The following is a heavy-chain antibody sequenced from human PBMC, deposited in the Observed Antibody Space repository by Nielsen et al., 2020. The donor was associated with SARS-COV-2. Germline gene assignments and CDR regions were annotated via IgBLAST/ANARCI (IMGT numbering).Heavy chain of an antibody. V-gene: IGHV3-53*01. D-gene: IGHD6-6*01. CDR3: ARERRQLADAFDI. CDR1: GFTFSSYA. J-gene: IGHJ3*02. Sequence: GESLKISCAASGFTFSSYAMSWVRQAPGKGLEWVSVIYSGGSTYYADSVKGRFTISRDNSKNTLYLQMNSLRAEDTAVYYCARERRQLADAFDIWGQGTMVTVSS. CDR2: IYSGGST.